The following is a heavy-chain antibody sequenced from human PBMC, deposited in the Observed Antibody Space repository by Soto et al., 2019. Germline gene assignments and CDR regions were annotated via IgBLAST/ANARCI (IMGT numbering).Heavy chain of an antibody. V-gene: IGHV1-24*01. CDR1: GYTLTELS. D-gene: IGHD3-3*01. CDR2: FDPEDGET. J-gene: IGHJ6*02. CDR3: ASQRNDFWSARDYYYYYGMDV. Sequence: ASVKVSCKVSGYTLTELSMHWVRQAPGKGLEWMGGFDPEDGETIYAQKFQGRVTMTEDTSTDTAYMELSSLRSEDTAVYYCASQRNDFWSARDYYYYYGMDVWGQGTTVTVSS.